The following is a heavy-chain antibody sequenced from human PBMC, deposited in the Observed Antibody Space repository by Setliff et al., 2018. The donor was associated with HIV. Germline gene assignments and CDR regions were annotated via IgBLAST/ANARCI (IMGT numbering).Heavy chain of an antibody. V-gene: IGHV4-61*09. CDR2: IYTSGST. D-gene: IGHD2-21*02. CDR3: ARGEACGGGCHYAFEL. Sequence: KPSETLSLTCTVSGGSISSGGYYWSWIRQPAGKGLEWIGHIYTSGSTKYNPSLKGRVTISVDTSKNQFSLKLSSVTAADTAVYYCARGEACGGGCHYAFELWGRGTMVTVSS. CDR1: GGSISSGGYY. J-gene: IGHJ3*01.